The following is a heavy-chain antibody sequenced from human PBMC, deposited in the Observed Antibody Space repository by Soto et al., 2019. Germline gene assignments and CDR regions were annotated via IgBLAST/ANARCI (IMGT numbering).Heavy chain of an antibody. J-gene: IGHJ6*02. CDR2: IYHGGTT. CDR1: GYSISSGSY. V-gene: IGHV4-38-2*02. D-gene: IGHD2-21*02. CDR3: ARDVVVTANPYYYYGMDV. Sequence: SETLSLTCTVSGYSISSGSYWAWIRQPPENEPEWIASIYHGGTTFYNPSLKSRVTISVDTSKNQFSLKLSSVTAADTAVYYCARDVVVTANPYYYYGMDVWGQGTTVTVSS.